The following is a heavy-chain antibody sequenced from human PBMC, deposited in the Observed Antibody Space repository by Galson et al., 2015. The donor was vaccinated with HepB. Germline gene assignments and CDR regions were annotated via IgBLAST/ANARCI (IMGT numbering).Heavy chain of an antibody. D-gene: IGHD3-16*02. CDR1: GFTFSSYG. CDR2: ISYDGSNK. CDR3: AKDRRIMITFGGVIAPGE. V-gene: IGHV3-30*18. Sequence: SLRLSCAASGFTFSSYGMHWVRQAPGKGLEWVAVISYDGSNKYYADSVKGRFTISRDNSKNTLYLQMNSLRAEDTAVYYCAKDRRIMITFGGVIAPGEWGQGTLVTVSS. J-gene: IGHJ4*02.